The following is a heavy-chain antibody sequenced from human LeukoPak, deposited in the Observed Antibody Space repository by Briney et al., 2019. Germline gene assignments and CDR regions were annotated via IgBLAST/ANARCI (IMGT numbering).Heavy chain of an antibody. Sequence: SVKVSCKASGGTFSNLAISWVRQAPGQGLEWMGRIIPTTGLANYAQKFQGRVTITADKSTSTAYMELSSLRSEDTAVYYCARAPPRLDGYILYYWGRGTLVTVSS. V-gene: IGHV1-69*04. CDR1: GGTFSNLA. CDR3: ARAPPRLDGYILYY. D-gene: IGHD5-24*01. CDR2: IIPTTGLA. J-gene: IGHJ4*02.